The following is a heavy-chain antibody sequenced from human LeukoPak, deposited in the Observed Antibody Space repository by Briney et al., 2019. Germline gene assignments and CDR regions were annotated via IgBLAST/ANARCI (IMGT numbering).Heavy chain of an antibody. CDR3: ARFSGYDDTGHHYLDN. Sequence: PSETLSLTCSVSGDSISPHYWSWIRQPPEKGLEWIGYIHYTGNTNYNPSLHSRVTISVDTSTNQSSLRLSSVTAADTAVYYCARFSGYDDTGHHYLDNWGQGTLVAVSS. CDR1: GDSISPHY. V-gene: IGHV4-59*08. CDR2: IHYTGNT. D-gene: IGHD3-22*01. J-gene: IGHJ4*02.